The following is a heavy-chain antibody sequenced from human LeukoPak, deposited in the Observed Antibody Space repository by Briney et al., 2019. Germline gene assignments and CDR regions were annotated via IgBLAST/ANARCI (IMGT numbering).Heavy chain of an antibody. CDR1: GFTFSTYT. D-gene: IGHD2-15*01. CDR2: ISYDGNSE. J-gene: IGHJ4*02. Sequence: HPGGSLRLSCAASGFTFSTYTMHWVRQAPGKGLEWVAVISYDGNSEYYADSVKGRFTISRDSSRNTLFLQMNSLRAEDTAVYYCAAEYCGGGFCYTRHSGHDYWGQGTLVTVSS. CDR3: AAEYCGGGFCYTRHSGHDY. V-gene: IGHV3-30-3*01.